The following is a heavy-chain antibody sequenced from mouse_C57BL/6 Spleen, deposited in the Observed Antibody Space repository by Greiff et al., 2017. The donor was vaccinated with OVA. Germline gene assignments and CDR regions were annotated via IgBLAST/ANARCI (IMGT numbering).Heavy chain of an antibody. CDR2: IDPSDSYT. J-gene: IGHJ4*01. V-gene: IGHV1-50*01. CDR3: ARSRYEEMDY. Sequence: QVQLQQPGAELVKPGASVKLSCKASGYTFTSYWMQWVKQRPGQGLEWIGEIDPSDSYTNYNQKFKGKATLTVDTSSSTAYMQLSSLTSEDSAVYYCARSRYEEMDYWGQGTSVTVSS. D-gene: IGHD2-10*02. CDR1: GYTFTSYW.